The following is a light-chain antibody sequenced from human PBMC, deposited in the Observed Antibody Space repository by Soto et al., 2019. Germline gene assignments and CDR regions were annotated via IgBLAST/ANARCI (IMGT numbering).Light chain of an antibody. CDR1: SSDVGGYYY. Sequence: QSVLTQPASVSGSPGQSITISYTGTSSDVGGYYYVSWYQNHPGKAHKLIIYEVSNRPSGVSDRFSGSKSGNTASLTISGLQTEDEADYYCSYFTSSSTLAFGTGTKVTV. CDR2: EVS. CDR3: SYFTSSSTLA. V-gene: IGLV2-14*01. J-gene: IGLJ1*01.